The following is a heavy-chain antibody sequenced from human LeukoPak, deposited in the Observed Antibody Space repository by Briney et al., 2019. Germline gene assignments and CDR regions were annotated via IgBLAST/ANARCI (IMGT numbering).Heavy chain of an antibody. V-gene: IGHV3-23*01. D-gene: IGHD6-6*01. CDR3: AKGLVSIAASTVNWFDH. CDR1: GFAFSNYA. CDR2: IIGSGGST. J-gene: IGHJ5*02. Sequence: GSLQLSCAASGFAFSNYAMSWVRQAPGKGLEWNSAIIGSGGSTYYSDSVKGRFTISRDKSKNTLYLQMNSLRAEDTAVYYCAKGLVSIAASTVNWFDHWGQGTLVTVSS.